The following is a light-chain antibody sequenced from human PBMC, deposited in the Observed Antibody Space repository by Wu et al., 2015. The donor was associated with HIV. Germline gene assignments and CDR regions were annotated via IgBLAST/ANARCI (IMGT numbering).Light chain of an antibody. CDR2: KAS. CDR3: QQYNSYSRT. V-gene: IGKV1-5*03. Sequence: DIQMTQSPSTLSASVGDRVTLTCRASQSISSFLAWYQQTPGKAPKLLIYKASILESGVPSRFSGSGSGTEFTLTISSLQPDDFATYYCQQYNSYSRTFGQGTKVEIK. CDR1: QSISSF. J-gene: IGKJ1*01.